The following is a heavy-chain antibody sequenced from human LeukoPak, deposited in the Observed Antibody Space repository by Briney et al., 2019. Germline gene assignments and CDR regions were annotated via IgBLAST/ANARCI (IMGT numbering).Heavy chain of an antibody. D-gene: IGHD2-2*01. CDR2: INPNSGGT. V-gene: IGHV1-2*02. CDR1: GSTFTGYY. CDR3: STDYCSGKTCYFRFDP. J-gene: IGHJ5*02. Sequence: ASVTLSCKASGSTFTGYYMHWVRQAPGQGREWMGWINPNSGGTNYAQKFQGRVTMTRNTSISPAYMELSSLTSEATAVYYCSTDYCSGKTCYFRFDPWGQGTLVTVSS.